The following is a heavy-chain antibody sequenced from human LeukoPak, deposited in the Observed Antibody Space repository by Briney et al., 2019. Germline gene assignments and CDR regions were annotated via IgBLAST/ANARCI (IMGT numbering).Heavy chain of an antibody. CDR1: GFIFDDYA. D-gene: IGHD3-22*01. Sequence: GGSLRLSCAASGFIFDDYAMHWVRQAPGKGLEWVSLISGDGGSTYYADSVKGRFTISRDNSKNSLYLQMNSLGTEDTALYYCARGYYYDSSGYYLSDAFDIWGQGTMVTVSS. CDR2: ISGDGGST. V-gene: IGHV3-43*02. CDR3: ARGYYYDSSGYYLSDAFDI. J-gene: IGHJ3*02.